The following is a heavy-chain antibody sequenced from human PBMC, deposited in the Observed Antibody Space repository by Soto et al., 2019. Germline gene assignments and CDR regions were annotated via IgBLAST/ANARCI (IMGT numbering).Heavy chain of an antibody. CDR3: TRRQGSYLDQ. D-gene: IGHD2-15*01. V-gene: IGHV4-59*01. CDR2: ISYSGST. CDR1: GGSISSFY. Sequence: PSETLSLTCTVSGGSISSFYWSWVRQTPGKGLEWIGYISYSGSTNYNPSLNSRVTISVDTSKKQFSLKLTSVTTADTAVYYCTRRQGSYLDQWGQGTLVTVPQ. J-gene: IGHJ4*02.